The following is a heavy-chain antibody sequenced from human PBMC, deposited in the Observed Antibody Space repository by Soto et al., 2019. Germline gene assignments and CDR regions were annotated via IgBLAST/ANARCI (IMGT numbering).Heavy chain of an antibody. CDR2: ISSSSSYI. CDR1: GFTFSSYS. Sequence: EVQLVESGGGLVKPGGSLRLSCAASGFTFSSYSMNWVRQAPGKGLEWVSSISSSSSYIYYADSVKGRFTISRDNAKNSLYLQMNSLRAEDTAVYYCASSGLYSSSSAEGYYYYYYGMDVWGQGTTVTVSS. CDR3: ASSGLYSSSSAEGYYYYYYGMDV. D-gene: IGHD6-6*01. V-gene: IGHV3-21*01. J-gene: IGHJ6*02.